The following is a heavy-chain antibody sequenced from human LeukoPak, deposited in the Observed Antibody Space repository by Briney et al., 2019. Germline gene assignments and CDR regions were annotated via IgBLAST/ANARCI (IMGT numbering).Heavy chain of an antibody. V-gene: IGHV4-39*01. CDR1: GGSISSSSYY. Sequence: PSETLSLTCTVSGGSISSSSYYWGWIRQPPGKGLEWIGNIYYSGSTYYNPSLKSRVTISVDTSKNQFSLKLSSVTAADTAVYYCARHTGDYGYPGWFDPWGQGTLVTVSS. D-gene: IGHD4-17*01. J-gene: IGHJ5*02. CDR2: IYYSGST. CDR3: ARHTGDYGYPGWFDP.